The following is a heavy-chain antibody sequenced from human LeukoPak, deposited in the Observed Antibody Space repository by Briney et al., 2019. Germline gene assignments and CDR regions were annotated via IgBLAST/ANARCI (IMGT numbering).Heavy chain of an antibody. CDR2: ISHDGITQ. Sequence: GRSLRLSRASSGFILDSYGMHGVRDAPGRGLEGVAVISHDGITQYCADSVNGRFTISRDNSKNILYLQMNSLRVEDTAVYYCAKDSVHHRHRVGGIGGAFDYWGQGALVTVSS. V-gene: IGHV3-30*18. CDR1: GFILDSYG. J-gene: IGHJ4*02. CDR3: AKDSVHHRHRVGGIGGAFDY. D-gene: IGHD1-26*01.